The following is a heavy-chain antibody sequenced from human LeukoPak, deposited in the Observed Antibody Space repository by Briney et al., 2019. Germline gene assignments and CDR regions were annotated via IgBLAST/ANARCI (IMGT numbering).Heavy chain of an antibody. CDR1: GFTFSSYA. CDR3: VKAGQWFGELSAFDI. V-gene: IGHV3-64D*06. CDR2: ISSNGGST. D-gene: IGHD3-10*01. J-gene: IGHJ3*02. Sequence: GGSLRLSCSASGFTFSSYAMHWVRQAPGKGLEYVSAISSNGGSTYYADSVKARFTISRDNSKNTLYLQMSSLRAEDTAVYYCVKAGQWFGELSAFDIWGQGTVVTVSS.